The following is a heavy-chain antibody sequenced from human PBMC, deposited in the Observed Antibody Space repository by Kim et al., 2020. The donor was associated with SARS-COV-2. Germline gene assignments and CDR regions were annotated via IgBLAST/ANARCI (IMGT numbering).Heavy chain of an antibody. CDR3: ARGGYDSSGYYLDY. Sequence: GGSLRLSCAASGFTFSSYGMHWVRQAPGKGLEWVAVIWYDGSNKYYADSVKGRFTISRDNSKNTLYLQMNSLRAEDTAVYYCARGGYDSSGYYLDYWGQGTLVTVSS. CDR2: IWYDGSNK. V-gene: IGHV3-33*01. D-gene: IGHD3-22*01. CDR1: GFTFSSYG. J-gene: IGHJ4*02.